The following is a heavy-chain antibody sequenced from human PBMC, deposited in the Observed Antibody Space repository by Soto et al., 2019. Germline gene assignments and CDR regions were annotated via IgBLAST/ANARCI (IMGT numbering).Heavy chain of an antibody. CDR2: ISSSSSYI. D-gene: IGHD2-2*01. Sequence: PGGSLRLSCAASGFTFGSYRMNWVRQAPGKGLEWVSSISSSSSYIYYADSVKGRFTISRDNAKNSLYLQMNSLRAEDTAVYYCARTTAIVVVPAAMKYDYYYYGMDVWGQGTTVTVSS. J-gene: IGHJ6*02. CDR3: ARTTAIVVVPAAMKYDYYYYGMDV. V-gene: IGHV3-21*01. CDR1: GFTFGSYR.